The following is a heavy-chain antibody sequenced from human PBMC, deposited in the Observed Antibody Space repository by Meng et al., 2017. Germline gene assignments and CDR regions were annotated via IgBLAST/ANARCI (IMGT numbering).Heavy chain of an antibody. V-gene: IGHV3-53*01. CDR3: ARGRYYYDSSGETPFDY. J-gene: IGHJ4*02. D-gene: IGHD3-22*01. CDR1: GFTVSSNY. CDR2: IYSGGST. Sequence: GESLKISCAASGFTVSSNYMSWVRQAPGKGLEWVSVIYSGGSTYYADSVKGRFTISRDNSKNTLYLQMNSLRAEDTAVYYCARGRYYYDSSGETPFDYWGQGTLVTVSS.